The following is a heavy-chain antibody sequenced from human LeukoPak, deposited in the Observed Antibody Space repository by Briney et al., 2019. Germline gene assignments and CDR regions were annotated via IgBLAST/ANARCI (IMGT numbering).Heavy chain of an antibody. CDR2: IYPSNSDT. D-gene: IGHD1-26*01. Sequence: GESLKISCKGSGYSFTTYWIGWVRQMPGKGLEWMGIIYPSNSDTRYSPSFQGQVTISADKAISTAYLQWSSLKASDTAMYYCASRGGKSYFHTWGQGTLVTVSS. CDR1: GYSFTTYW. V-gene: IGHV5-51*01. J-gene: IGHJ1*01. CDR3: ASRGGKSYFHT.